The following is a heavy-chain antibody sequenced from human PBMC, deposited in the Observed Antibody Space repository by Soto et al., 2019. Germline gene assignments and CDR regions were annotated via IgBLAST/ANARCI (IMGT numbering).Heavy chain of an antibody. Sequence: EVQLLESGGGLVQPGGSLRLSCAASGFTFSSYAMSWVRQAPGKGLEWVSAISGSGGSTYYADSVKGRFTISRDNSKNTLYLQMNSLSAEDTAVYYCAKDQCSGGSCYGGDWFDPWGQGTLVTVSS. CDR3: AKDQCSGGSCYGGDWFDP. V-gene: IGHV3-23*01. CDR2: ISGSGGST. CDR1: GFTFSSYA. D-gene: IGHD2-15*01. J-gene: IGHJ5*02.